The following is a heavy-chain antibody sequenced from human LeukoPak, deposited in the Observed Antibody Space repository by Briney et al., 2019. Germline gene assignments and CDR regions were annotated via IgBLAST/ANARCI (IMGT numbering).Heavy chain of an antibody. D-gene: IGHD1-26*01. CDR3: TTERRSSVSSSRFDY. Sequence: EASVKVSCKASGYTFTSYDINWVRQATGQGLEWMGWMNPNSGNTGYAQKFQGRVTITRNTSISTAYMELSSLRSEDTAVYYCTTERRSSVSSSRFDYWGQGALVTVSS. J-gene: IGHJ4*02. CDR2: MNPNSGNT. V-gene: IGHV1-8*03. CDR1: GYTFTSYD.